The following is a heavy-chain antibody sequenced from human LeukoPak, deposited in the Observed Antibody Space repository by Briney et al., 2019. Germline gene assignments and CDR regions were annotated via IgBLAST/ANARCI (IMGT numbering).Heavy chain of an antibody. J-gene: IGHJ4*02. CDR2: VSSHGVDK. D-gene: IGHD3-10*01. Sequence: GGSPRLSCAASGFAFNSYAMHWVRQAPGKGLEWLAVVSSHGVDKFYADSVKGRFTISKDTSNNTLSLQMNSLGGDDTGVYYCARVFAPGIRKALWFGDSLRGQGTLVTVSS. CDR3: ARVFAPGIRKALWFGDSL. V-gene: IGHV3-30*04. CDR1: GFAFNSYA.